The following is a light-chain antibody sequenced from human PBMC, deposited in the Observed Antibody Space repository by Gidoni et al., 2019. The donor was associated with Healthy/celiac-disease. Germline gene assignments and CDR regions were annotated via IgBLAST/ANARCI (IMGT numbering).Light chain of an antibody. CDR1: QSLLHSNGYNY. V-gene: IGKV2-28*01. J-gene: IGKJ1*01. CDR3: MQALQTPRT. Sequence: DIVMTQSPLSLPVTPGEPASISCRSSQSLLHSNGYNYLDWYLQKPGQSPQLLIDLGSNLASGVPDRFSGSGSGTDFPLKSSRVEGEDVGVYYCMQALQTPRTFGQGTKVEIK. CDR2: LGS.